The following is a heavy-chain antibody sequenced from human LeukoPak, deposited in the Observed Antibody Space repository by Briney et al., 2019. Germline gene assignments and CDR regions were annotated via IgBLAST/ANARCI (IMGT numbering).Heavy chain of an antibody. J-gene: IGHJ6*01. CDR2: INTNGTVT. Sequence: AGTLTLSCTASGVTFSKYWMLWVRQAPGKGLESVSQINTNGTVTTYADSMSGRFTPSRDTTDKTTLKQMNIAGDEKTAVYYGAAKRWLAPQPFSWGEGKPVTVSS. V-gene: IGHV3-74*01. CDR1: GVTFSKYW. D-gene: IGHD6-19*01. CDR3: AAKRWLAPQPFS.